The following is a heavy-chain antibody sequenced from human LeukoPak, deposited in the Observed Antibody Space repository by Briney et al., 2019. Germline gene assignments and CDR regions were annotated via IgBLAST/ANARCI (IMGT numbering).Heavy chain of an antibody. J-gene: IGHJ4*02. CDR1: GGSVSSGSYY. V-gene: IGHV4-61*01. CDR3: ARRGGYYFDY. Sequence: SETLSLTCTVSGGSVSSGSYYWSWIRQPPGKGWEWIGYISYSGSTDYSPSLKSRVTISVDTSKNQFSLKLSSVTAADTAVYYCARRGGYYFDYWGQGTLVTVSS. D-gene: IGHD2-15*01. CDR2: ISYSGST.